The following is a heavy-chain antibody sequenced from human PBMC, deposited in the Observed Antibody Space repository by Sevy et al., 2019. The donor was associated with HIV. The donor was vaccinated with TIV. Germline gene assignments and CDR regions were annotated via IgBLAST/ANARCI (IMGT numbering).Heavy chain of an antibody. Sequence: GGSLRLSCAASGFTFSNYALNWVRQVPGKGLEWVSTISGSGINTYYEDSVKGRFTISRDNSKNTLYLQMSSLSPEDTALYYCAKDRFDGSGYYPEGAFDIWGQGTKVTVSS. CDR1: GFTFSNYA. J-gene: IGHJ3*02. V-gene: IGHV3-23*01. D-gene: IGHD3-22*01. CDR3: AKDRFDGSGYYPEGAFDI. CDR2: ISGSGINT.